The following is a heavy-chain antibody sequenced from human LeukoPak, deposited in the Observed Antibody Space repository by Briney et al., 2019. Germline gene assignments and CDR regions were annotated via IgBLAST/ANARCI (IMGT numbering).Heavy chain of an antibody. D-gene: IGHD6-13*01. Sequence: GGSLRLSCAASGFTVSSNYMSWVRQAPGKGLEWVSVIYSGGSTYYADSVKGRVTISRDNSKNTLYLQMNSLRAEDTAVYYCARAPGYSSSWYATFYYMDVWGKGTTVTVSS. J-gene: IGHJ6*03. CDR2: IYSGGST. V-gene: IGHV3-53*01. CDR1: GFTVSSNY. CDR3: ARAPGYSSSWYATFYYMDV.